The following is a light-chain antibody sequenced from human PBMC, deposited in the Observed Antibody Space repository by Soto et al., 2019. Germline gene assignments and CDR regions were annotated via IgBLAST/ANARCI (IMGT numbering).Light chain of an antibody. J-gene: IGKJ2*02. V-gene: IGKV4-1*01. CDR1: QSVLYSSNNKNY. CDR2: WAS. CDR3: QQKYSSPRWT. Sequence: DIVMTQSPDSLAVSLGERATINCKSSQSVLYSSNNKNYLAWYQQKPGQPPKLLIYWASTRESGVPDRFSGSGSGTDFTLTISSLPAEDVGVYYWQQKYSSPRWTFGQGTKLEIK.